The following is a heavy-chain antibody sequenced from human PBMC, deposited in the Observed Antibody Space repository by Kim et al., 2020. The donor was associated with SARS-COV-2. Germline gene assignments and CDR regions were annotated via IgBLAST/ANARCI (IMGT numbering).Heavy chain of an antibody. CDR3: ARDSTFDY. CDR2: ISSI. J-gene: IGHJ4*02. Sequence: ISSIYYADSVKGRFTIARDNAKNSLYLQMNSLRAEDTAVYYCARDSTFDYWGQGTLVTVSS. V-gene: IGHV3-21*01. D-gene: IGHD2-2*01.